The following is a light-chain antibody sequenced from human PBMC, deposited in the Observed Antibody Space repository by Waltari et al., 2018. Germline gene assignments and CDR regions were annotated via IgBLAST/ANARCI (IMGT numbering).Light chain of an antibody. J-gene: IGKJ1*01. V-gene: IGKV3-15*01. CDR3: QQYDNWPPWT. Sequence: EIVMTQSPATLSVSPGERATLSCRASQSVSSKLAWYQQQPGQAPRLIMYGASTRATGIPARFSGSGSGTEFTLTISSLQSEDFAVYYCQQYDNWPPWTFGQGTKVEIK. CDR2: GAS. CDR1: QSVSSK.